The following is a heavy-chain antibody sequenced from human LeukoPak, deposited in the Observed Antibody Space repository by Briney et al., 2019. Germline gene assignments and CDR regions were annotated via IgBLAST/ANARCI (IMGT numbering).Heavy chain of an antibody. Sequence: SETLSLTCTVSGGSITDYYWNWIRQSPGKGLEWIGYLYYSGSTIYNPPLKSRVTISVDTSKNQFSLKLSSVTAADTAVYYCARLSAAGDYVDYWGQGTLVTVSS. V-gene: IGHV4-59*01. CDR2: LYYSGST. D-gene: IGHD6-13*01. CDR3: ARLSAAGDYVDY. CDR1: GGSITDYY. J-gene: IGHJ4*02.